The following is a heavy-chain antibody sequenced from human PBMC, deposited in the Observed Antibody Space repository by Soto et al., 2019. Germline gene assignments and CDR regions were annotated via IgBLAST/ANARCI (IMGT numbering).Heavy chain of an antibody. V-gene: IGHV4-34*01. D-gene: IGHD3-22*01. CDR3: ARGSHKLHSYDSSGFYHYVDY. CDR1: GGSFSDYS. J-gene: IGHJ4*02. Sequence: SETLSLTCAVYGGSFSDYSWTWIRQPPGKGPEWIGEINDSGSTNYTPSLERRVTISRDTSKNRFSLKLSSVTAADTAVYYCARGSHKLHSYDSSGFYHYVDYWGQGSLVTVSS. CDR2: INDSGST.